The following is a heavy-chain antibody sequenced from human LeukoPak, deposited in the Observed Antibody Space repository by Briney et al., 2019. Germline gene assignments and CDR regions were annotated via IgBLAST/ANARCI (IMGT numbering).Heavy chain of an antibody. D-gene: IGHD3-22*01. Sequence: SETLSLTCTVSGGSISSYYWSWIRQPPGKGLEWIGYIYYSGSTNYNPSLKSRVTISVDTSKNQFSLKLSSVTAADTAVYYCARRAYYYDSSGYRFDYWGQGTLVTVSS. J-gene: IGHJ4*02. CDR1: GGSISSYY. CDR3: ARRAYYYDSSGYRFDY. V-gene: IGHV4-59*08. CDR2: IYYSGST.